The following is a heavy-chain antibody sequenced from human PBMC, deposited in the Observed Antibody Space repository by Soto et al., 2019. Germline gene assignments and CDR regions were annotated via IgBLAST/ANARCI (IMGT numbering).Heavy chain of an antibody. Sequence: QVQLVHAGAEVKKPGASLKASCKASGYTFTSYYMHWVRQAPGQWLEWMGIINPSGGSTSYAQKCQASVTMTSDTSTSTVYMELSSLRSEDTAVYYCARDAGNYYGSGSYSDYFDYWGQGTLVTVSS. CDR2: INPSGGST. V-gene: IGHV1-46*01. CDR1: GYTFTSYY. J-gene: IGHJ4*02. D-gene: IGHD3-10*01. CDR3: ARDAGNYYGSGSYSDYFDY.